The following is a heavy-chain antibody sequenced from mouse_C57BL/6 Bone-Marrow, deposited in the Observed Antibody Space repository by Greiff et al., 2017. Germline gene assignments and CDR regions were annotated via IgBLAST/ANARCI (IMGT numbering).Heavy chain of an antibody. CDR2: ISSGSSTI. CDR3: ARSSGYIPYAMDY. CDR1: GFTFSDYG. J-gene: IGHJ4*01. V-gene: IGHV5-17*01. D-gene: IGHD3-2*02. Sequence: EVKLVESGGGLVKPGGSLKLSCAASGFTFSDYGMHWVRQAPEKGLEWVAYISSGSSTIYYADTVKGRFTISRDNAKNTLFLQMTSLRSEDTAMYYCARSSGYIPYAMDYWGQGTSVTVSS.